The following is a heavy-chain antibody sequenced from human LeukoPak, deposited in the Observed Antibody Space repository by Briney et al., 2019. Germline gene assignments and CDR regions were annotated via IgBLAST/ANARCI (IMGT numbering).Heavy chain of an antibody. CDR3: AKVGRQQLVPHFDY. D-gene: IGHD6-13*01. CDR1: GFTFSSYW. V-gene: IGHV3-23*01. CDR2: ISGSGGST. J-gene: IGHJ4*02. Sequence: GGSLRLSCATSGFTFSSYWMGWVRQAPGKGLEWVSAISGSGGSTYYADSVKGRFTISRDNSKNTLYLQMNSLRAEDTAVYYCAKVGRQQLVPHFDYWGQGTLVTVSS.